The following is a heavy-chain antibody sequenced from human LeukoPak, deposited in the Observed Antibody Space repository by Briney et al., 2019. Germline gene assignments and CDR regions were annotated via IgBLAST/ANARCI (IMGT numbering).Heavy chain of an antibody. J-gene: IGHJ4*02. CDR1: GFTFSSYW. CDR2: IKQDGSEK. D-gene: IGHD3-9*01. V-gene: IGHV3-7*03. CDR3: AKDMENFDWLSFDY. Sequence: GGSLRLSCAASGFTFSSYWMSWVRQAPGKGLEWVANIKQDGSEKYYVDSVKGRFTISRDNAKNSLYLQMNSLRAEDTALYYCAKDMENFDWLSFDYWGQGTLVTVSS.